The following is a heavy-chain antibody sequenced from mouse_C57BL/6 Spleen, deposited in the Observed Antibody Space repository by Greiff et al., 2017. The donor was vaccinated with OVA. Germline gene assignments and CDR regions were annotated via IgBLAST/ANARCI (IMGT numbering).Heavy chain of an antibody. J-gene: IGHJ3*01. CDR2: IRLKSDNYAT. Sequence: EVKLMESGGGLVQPGGSMKLSCVASGFTFSNYWMNWVRQSPEKGLEWVAQIRLKSDNYATHYAESVKGRFTISRDDSKSSVYLQMNNLRAGDTGIYYCTYGAWFAYWGQGTLVTVSA. D-gene: IGHD1-1*01. V-gene: IGHV6-3*01. CDR1: GFTFSNYW. CDR3: TYGAWFAY.